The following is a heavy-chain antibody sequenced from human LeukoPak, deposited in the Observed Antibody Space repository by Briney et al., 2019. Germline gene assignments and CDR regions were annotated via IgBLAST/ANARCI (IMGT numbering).Heavy chain of an antibody. V-gene: IGHV3-30-3*01. J-gene: IGHJ4*02. Sequence: GGSLRLSCAASGFTLSSYAMHWVRQAPGKGLEWVAVISYDGSNKYYADSVKGRFTISRDNSKNTLYLQMNSLRAEDTAVYYCARDQVPDYGDYGLDYWGQGTLVTVSS. CDR3: ARDQVPDYGDYGLDY. CDR1: GFTLSSYA. D-gene: IGHD4-17*01. CDR2: ISYDGSNK.